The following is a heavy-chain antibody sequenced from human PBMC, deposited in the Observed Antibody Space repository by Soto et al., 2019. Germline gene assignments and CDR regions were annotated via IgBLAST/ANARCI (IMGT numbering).Heavy chain of an antibody. D-gene: IGHD3-3*01. J-gene: IGHJ5*02. CDR2: DNDRGSR. CDR1: GGSFSGYF. CDR3: ARGLAPTIFGTVPTPNWFDP. V-gene: IGHV4-34*01. Sequence: SETLSLTCAVYGGSFSGYFWSWLRQPPGKGLEWLAEDNDRGSRNYNPSLRGRLTISLDTSKNQFSLRLSSVTSADTAVYYCARGLAPTIFGTVPTPNWFDPWGQGTPVTVSS.